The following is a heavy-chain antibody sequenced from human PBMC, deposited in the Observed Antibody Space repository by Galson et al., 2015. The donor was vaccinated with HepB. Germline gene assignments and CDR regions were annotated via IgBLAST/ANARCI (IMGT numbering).Heavy chain of an antibody. Sequence: SLRLSCAASGFTFSSYAMHWVRQAPGKGLEYVSAISSNGGSTYYADSVKGRFTISRDNSKNTLYLQMSSLRAEDTAVYYCVKDIAGMIVVAGNWFDPWGQGTLVTVSS. D-gene: IGHD3-22*01. CDR3: VKDIAGMIVVAGNWFDP. J-gene: IGHJ5*02. V-gene: IGHV3-64D*06. CDR2: ISSNGGST. CDR1: GFTFSSYA.